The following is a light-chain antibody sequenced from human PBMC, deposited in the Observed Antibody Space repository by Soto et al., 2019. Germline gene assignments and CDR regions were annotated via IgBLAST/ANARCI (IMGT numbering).Light chain of an antibody. J-gene: IGKJ1*01. CDR3: QQYVTSPWA. Sequence: EVVMTQSPATLSVSPLEIATLSFMASQSVSSSFLAWYQQKPGQAPRLLIYGASNRATGIPDRFSGSGSGTDFTLTISRLEPEDFAVYYCQQYVTSPWAFGQGTKVDIK. CDR2: GAS. V-gene: IGKV3-20*01. CDR1: QSVSSSF.